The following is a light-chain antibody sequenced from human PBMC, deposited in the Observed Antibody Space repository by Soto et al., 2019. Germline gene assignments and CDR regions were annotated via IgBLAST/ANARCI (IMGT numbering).Light chain of an antibody. CDR2: GAS. J-gene: IGKJ5*01. V-gene: IGKV3-20*01. Sequence: EIVLTQSPGTLSLSPGERATLSCRASQSVTKNNLNWYQQKPGQTPSLLIYGASTRATGIPDRFSGSGSGTHFTLTISRLEPGDFAVYYCQHFGGTTFTFGQGTRLEIK. CDR1: QSVTKNN. CDR3: QHFGGTTFT.